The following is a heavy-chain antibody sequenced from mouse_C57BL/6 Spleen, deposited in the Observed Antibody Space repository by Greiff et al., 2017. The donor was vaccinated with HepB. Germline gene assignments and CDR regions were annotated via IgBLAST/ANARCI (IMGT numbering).Heavy chain of an antibody. CDR3: TLYSWYFDV. CDR2: ISYDGSN. V-gene: IGHV3-6*01. D-gene: IGHD2-12*01. Sequence: ESGPGLVKPSQSLSLTCSVTGYSITSGYYWNWIRQFPGNKLEWMGYISYDGSNNYNPSLKNRISITRDTSKNQFFLKLNSVTTEDTATYYCTLYSWYFDVWGTGTTVTVSS. CDR1: GYSITSGYY. J-gene: IGHJ1*03.